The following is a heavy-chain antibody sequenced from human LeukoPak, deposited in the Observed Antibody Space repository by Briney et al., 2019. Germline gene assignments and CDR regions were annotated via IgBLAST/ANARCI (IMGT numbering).Heavy chain of an antibody. J-gene: IGHJ5*02. D-gene: IGHD3-10*01. Sequence: GGSLRLSCAASGFTFSSYGMHWVRQAPGKGLEWVAVISYDGSNKYYADSVKGRFTISRDNSKNTLYLQMNSLRAQDTAVYYSSKDTVPLVRGVIITWFDHWGQGTLVTVSS. CDR3: SKDTVPLVRGVIITWFDH. CDR1: GFTFSSYG. CDR2: ISYDGSNK. V-gene: IGHV3-30*18.